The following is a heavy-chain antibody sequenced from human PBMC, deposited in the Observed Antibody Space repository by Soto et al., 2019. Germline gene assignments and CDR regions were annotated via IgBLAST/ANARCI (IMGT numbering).Heavy chain of an antibody. CDR3: ARTPEAAANWFDP. Sequence: VQLQEAGPGMVKPLGNLSLNRDFSCGSLSSSNWWSGLRPPPRKGLEWIGEIYHSGSTNYNPSLKSRVTISVDKSKNQFSLKLSSVTAADTAVYYCARTPEAAANWFDPWGQGTLVTVSS. CDR2: IYHSGST. V-gene: IGHV4-4*02. CDR1: CGSLSSSNW. D-gene: IGHD2-2*01. J-gene: IGHJ5*02.